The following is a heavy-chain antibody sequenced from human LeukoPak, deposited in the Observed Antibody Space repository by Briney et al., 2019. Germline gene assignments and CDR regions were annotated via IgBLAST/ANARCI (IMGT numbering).Heavy chain of an antibody. J-gene: IGHJ4*02. V-gene: IGHV3-74*01. CDR3: ARDGKGRNRIGYYFDY. CDR1: GFTFTNYW. CDR2: INSDGSST. Sequence: PGGSLRLSCAASGFTFTNYWMYWVRQAPGKGLVWVSRINSDGSSTSYADSVKGRFTVSRDNAKNTLYLQMNSLRAEDTAVYYCARDGKGRNRIGYYFDYWGQGTLVTVSS.